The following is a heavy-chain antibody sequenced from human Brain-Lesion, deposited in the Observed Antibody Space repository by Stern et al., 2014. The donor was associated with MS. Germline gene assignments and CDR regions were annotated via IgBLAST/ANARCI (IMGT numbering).Heavy chain of an antibody. J-gene: IGHJ5*02. D-gene: IGHD4-17*01. Sequence: QVQLQQWGAGLLKPSETLSLTCAVYGGSFSGYYWSWIRQSPGKGLEWIGEINHSGNPNYNPSLKIRVTISASTSRGQFSLKLGSVAAADTAVYYCARYTVRDWFDPWGQGTLVIVSS. V-gene: IGHV4-34*01. CDR3: ARYTVRDWFDP. CDR2: INHSGNP. CDR1: GGSFSGYY.